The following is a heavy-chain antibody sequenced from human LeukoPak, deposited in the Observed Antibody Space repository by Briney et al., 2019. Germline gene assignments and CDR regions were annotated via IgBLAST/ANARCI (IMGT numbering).Heavy chain of an antibody. CDR1: GFTFSSYS. CDR3: ARALHDAFDI. CDR2: ISSSSSYI. D-gene: IGHD4-11*01. Sequence: GGSLRLSCAASGFTFSSYSMNWVRQAPGKGLEWVSSISSSSSYIYYADSVKGRFTISRDNAKNSLYLQVNSLRAEDTAVYYCARALHDAFDIWGQGTMVTVSS. J-gene: IGHJ3*02. V-gene: IGHV3-21*01.